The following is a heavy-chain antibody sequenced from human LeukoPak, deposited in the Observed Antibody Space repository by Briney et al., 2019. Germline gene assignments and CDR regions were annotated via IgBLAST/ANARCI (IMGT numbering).Heavy chain of an antibody. Sequence: SETLSLTCAVYGGSFSGYYWSWIRQPPGKGLEWIGEINHSGSTNYNPSLKSRVTISVDTSKNQFSLKLSSVTAADTAVYYCARVRYYYDSSGYYYVMGAFDIWGQGTMVTVSS. J-gene: IGHJ3*02. CDR3: ARVRYYYDSSGYYYVMGAFDI. CDR1: GGSFSGYY. V-gene: IGHV4-34*01. CDR2: INHSGST. D-gene: IGHD3-22*01.